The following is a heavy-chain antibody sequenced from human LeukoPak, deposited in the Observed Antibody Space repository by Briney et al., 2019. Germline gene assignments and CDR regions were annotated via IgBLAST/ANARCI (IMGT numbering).Heavy chain of an antibody. CDR1: GYSISSGYY. V-gene: IGHV4-38-2*01. J-gene: IGHJ4*02. Sequence: PSETLSLTCAVSGYSISSGYYWGWIRQPPGKGLEWIGSIYHSGSTYYNPSLKSRVTISVDTSKNQFFLKLSSVTAADTAVYYCARHPTYQYCSSTSCQRAPFDYWGQGTLVTVSS. CDR2: IYHSGST. D-gene: IGHD2-2*01. CDR3: ARHPTYQYCSSTSCQRAPFDY.